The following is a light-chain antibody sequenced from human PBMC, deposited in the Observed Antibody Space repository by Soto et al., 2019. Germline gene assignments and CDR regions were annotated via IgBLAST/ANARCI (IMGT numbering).Light chain of an antibody. Sequence: EVVLTQSPDTLSLSPGERATLSCRTSHSVDIYLAWYQQKPGQAPRLLIYDSYNRVTAIPTRFIGSGSGTDFTLTISSQEPEDSAVYYCLRRKYWSPLTFGGGTKVEIK. J-gene: IGKJ4*01. CDR2: DSY. CDR3: LRRKYWSPLT. V-gene: IGKV3-11*01. CDR1: HSVDIY.